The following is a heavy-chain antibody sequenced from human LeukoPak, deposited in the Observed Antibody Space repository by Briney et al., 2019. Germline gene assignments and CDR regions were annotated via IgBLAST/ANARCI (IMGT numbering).Heavy chain of an antibody. V-gene: IGHV1-8*03. CDR1: GYTFTSYD. D-gene: IGHD3-10*01. CDR2: MNPNSGNT. J-gene: IGHJ4*02. Sequence: GASVKVSCKASGYTFTSYDINWVRQATGQGLEWMGWMNPNSGNTGYAQKFQGRVTITRNTSISTAYMELSSLRSEDTAVYYCAKQGSGSYYMVDFDYWGQGTLVTVSS. CDR3: AKQGSGSYYMVDFDY.